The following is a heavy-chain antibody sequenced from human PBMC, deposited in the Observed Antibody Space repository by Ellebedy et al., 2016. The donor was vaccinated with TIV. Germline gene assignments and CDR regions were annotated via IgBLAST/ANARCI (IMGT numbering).Heavy chain of an antibody. V-gene: IGHV3-48*02. CDR2: ISSSGSTI. CDR1: GFTFSNYD. J-gene: IGHJ1*01. Sequence: GESLKISCAASGFTFSNYDLNWVRQAPGKGLEWISYISSSGSTIYYADSVKGRFTISRDNAKNSLYLQMNSLRDADTAVYYCAIQPPRSSIGEFQHWGQGTLVTVSS. D-gene: IGHD6-6*01. CDR3: AIQPPRSSIGEFQH.